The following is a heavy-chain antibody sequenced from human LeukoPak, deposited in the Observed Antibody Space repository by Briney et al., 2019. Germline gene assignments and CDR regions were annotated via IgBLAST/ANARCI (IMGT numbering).Heavy chain of an antibody. D-gene: IGHD1-26*01. CDR1: GGSISSYY. V-gene: IGHV4-39*07. CDR2: MYYSGSI. Sequence: SETLSLTCTVSGGSISSYYWGWIRQPPSKGLEWIGSMYYSGSIFYNPSLKSRVTISINTSKNQFSLKVSSVTAADTAVYYCARTRVPGSYSPKGPFDYWGQGTLVTVSS. J-gene: IGHJ4*02. CDR3: ARTRVPGSYSPKGPFDY.